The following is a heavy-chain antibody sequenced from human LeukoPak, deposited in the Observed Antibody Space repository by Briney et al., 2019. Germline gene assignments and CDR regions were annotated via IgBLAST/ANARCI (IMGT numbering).Heavy chain of an antibody. CDR1: GDSISRNSHY. D-gene: IGHD4-17*01. J-gene: IGHJ4*02. Sequence: PSETLSLTCSVSGDSISRNSHYWCWLRQSAGKGLEWIGRLNPSGKIDYNPSLRSRLTMSLDPSENKLSLKLSSVTAADTALYYCARGRPSGDYFDFWGQGALVTVSS. V-gene: IGHV4-61*02. CDR3: ARGRPSGDYFDF. CDR2: LNPSGKI.